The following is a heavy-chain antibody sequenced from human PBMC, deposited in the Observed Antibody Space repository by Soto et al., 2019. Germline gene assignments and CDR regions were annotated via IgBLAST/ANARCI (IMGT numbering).Heavy chain of an antibody. J-gene: IGHJ6*02. D-gene: IGHD6-19*01. V-gene: IGHV3-33*01. CDR1: GFTFSSYG. CDR3: ARAHWGGVAGTYPKIPYYYGMDV. CDR2: IWYDGSNK. Sequence: QPGWSLRLSCAASGFTFSSYGMHWVRQAPGKGLEWVAVIWYDGSNKYYADSVKGRFTISRDNSKNTLYLQMNSLRAEDTAVYYCARAHWGGVAGTYPKIPYYYGMDVWGQGTTVTVSS.